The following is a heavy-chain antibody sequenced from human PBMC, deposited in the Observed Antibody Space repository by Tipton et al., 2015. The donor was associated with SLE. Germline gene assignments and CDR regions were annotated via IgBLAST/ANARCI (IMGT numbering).Heavy chain of an antibody. Sequence: TLSLTCTVSGGSVSSSSKYWAWIRQPPGKGLEWIGSIYYTGTTTYYNSFLKSRVTMSVDTSKMQFSLNLNSVTAADTALYFCARGVAERLGLDFWGQGSLVTVSS. CDR3: ARGVAERLGLDF. CDR1: GGSVSSSSKY. CDR2: IYYTGTTT. J-gene: IGHJ4*02. V-gene: IGHV4-39*07. D-gene: IGHD6-19*01.